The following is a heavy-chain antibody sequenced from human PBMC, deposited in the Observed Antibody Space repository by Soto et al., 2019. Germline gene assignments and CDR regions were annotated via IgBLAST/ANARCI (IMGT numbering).Heavy chain of an antibody. Sequence: GESLKISCKGSGYSFTIYWIGWVRQMPGKGLEWMGIIYPGDSNTRYSPSFQGQVTFSAERSTSTAYLQWSSLKASDTAMYYCARQGEVLDFWGQGTLVTVS. J-gene: IGHJ4*02. CDR2: IYPGDSNT. V-gene: IGHV5-51*01. CDR1: GYSFTIYW. CDR3: ARQGEVLDF.